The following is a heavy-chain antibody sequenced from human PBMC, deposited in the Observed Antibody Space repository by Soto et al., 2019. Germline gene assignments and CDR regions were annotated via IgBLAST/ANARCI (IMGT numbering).Heavy chain of an antibody. CDR2: IKGDVSEK. CDR3: VKGGTNFAY. J-gene: IGHJ4*02. V-gene: IGHV3-7*05. Sequence: PGGSLRLSCAASGFDFSSSWMSWIRQAPGKGLEWVANIKGDVSEKYSVDSVKGRFTISRDNAENSLYLQMNSLRAEDTAVYYCVKGGTNFAYWGQGITVTVSS. CDR1: GFDFSSSW. D-gene: IGHD1-7*01.